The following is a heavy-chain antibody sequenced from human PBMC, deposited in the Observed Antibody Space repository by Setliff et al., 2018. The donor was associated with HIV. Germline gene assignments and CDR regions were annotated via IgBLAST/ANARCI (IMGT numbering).Heavy chain of an antibody. Sequence: SETLSLTCAVYGGSFSGYYWTWIRQPPGKGLEWIGETTHSGSTNYNPSLETRVTISVDTSKNQFSLKLSSVTAADTAVYYCATGVAGLQYYYYYMDVWGKGTTVTVS. CDR2: TTHSGST. CDR3: ATGVAGLQYYYYYMDV. D-gene: IGHD6-19*01. J-gene: IGHJ6*03. CDR1: GGSFSGYY. V-gene: IGHV4-34*01.